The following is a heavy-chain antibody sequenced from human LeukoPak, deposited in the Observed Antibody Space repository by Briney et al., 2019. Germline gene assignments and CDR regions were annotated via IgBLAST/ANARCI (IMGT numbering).Heavy chain of an antibody. D-gene: IGHD3-22*01. Sequence: GGSVKVSCKASGYTFTAYYMHWVRQAPGQGLEWMGWINPNSGVTNYAQKFQGRVTMTRDTSISTAYMELSRLRSDDTAVYYCARVGLRRKHYYYDSSGYLDYWGQGTLVTVSS. CDR3: ARVGLRRKHYYYDSSGYLDY. J-gene: IGHJ4*02. CDR2: INPNSGVT. V-gene: IGHV1-2*02. CDR1: GYTFTAYY.